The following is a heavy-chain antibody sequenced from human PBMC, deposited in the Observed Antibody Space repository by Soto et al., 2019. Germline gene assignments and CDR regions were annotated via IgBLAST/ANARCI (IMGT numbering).Heavy chain of an antibody. V-gene: IGHV3-30*18. Sequence: QVQLVESGGGVVQPGRSLRLSCAASGFTFSSYGMHWVRQAPGKGLEWVAVISYDGSNKYYADSVKGRFTISRDNSKNTLYLQMNSRRAEDTAVYYCAKESSSGWYGYWGQGTLVTVSS. CDR1: GFTFSSYG. D-gene: IGHD6-19*01. CDR2: ISYDGSNK. CDR3: AKESSSGWYGY. J-gene: IGHJ4*02.